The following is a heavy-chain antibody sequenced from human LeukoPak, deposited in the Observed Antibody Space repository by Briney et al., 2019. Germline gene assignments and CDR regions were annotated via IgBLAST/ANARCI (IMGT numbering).Heavy chain of an antibody. CDR2: IYTSRST. Sequence: SQTLSLTCTVSGGSISSGSHHWNWIRQPAGKGLEWIGRIYTSRSTNFNPSLKSRVTISLDTSKNQFSLKLSSVTAADTAIYYCARVSAINAFDIWGQGTMVTVSS. V-gene: IGHV4-61*02. CDR1: GGSISSGSHH. J-gene: IGHJ3*02. CDR3: ARVSAINAFDI.